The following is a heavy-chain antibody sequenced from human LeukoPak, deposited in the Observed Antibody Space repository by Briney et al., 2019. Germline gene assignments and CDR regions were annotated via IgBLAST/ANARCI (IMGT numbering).Heavy chain of an antibody. Sequence: GGSLRLSCAASGFTFSSYAMSWVRQAPGKGLEWVSAISGSGGSTYYADSVKGRFTISRDSSKNTLYLQMNSLRAEDTAVYYCAKDGNGRAAISYFDYWGQGTLVTVSS. CDR2: ISGSGGST. CDR1: GFTFSSYA. CDR3: AKDGNGRAAISYFDY. D-gene: IGHD2-2*01. J-gene: IGHJ4*02. V-gene: IGHV3-23*01.